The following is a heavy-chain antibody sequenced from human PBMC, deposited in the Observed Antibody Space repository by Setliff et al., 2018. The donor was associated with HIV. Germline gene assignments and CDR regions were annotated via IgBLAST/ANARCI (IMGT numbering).Heavy chain of an antibody. J-gene: IGHJ1*01. Sequence: GASVKVSCKVSGYTLSELSVHWVRQAPGKGLEWMGGFDPEDGERIYAQKFQDRVTMTEDTSSDTAYMEMSGLTSEDTAVYFCSTGWGLYDSRHTAAGYLQHWGQGTLVTVSS. CDR2: FDPEDGER. CDR1: GYTLSELS. V-gene: IGHV1-24*01. CDR3: STGWGLYDSRHTAAGYLQH. D-gene: IGHD3-22*01.